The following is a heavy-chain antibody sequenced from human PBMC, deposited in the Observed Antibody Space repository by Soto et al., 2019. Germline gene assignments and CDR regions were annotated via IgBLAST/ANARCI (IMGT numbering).Heavy chain of an antibody. CDR1: GGPISSSNW. Sequence: QVQLQESGPGLVKPSGTLSLTGAVSGGPISSSNWWSWVRQPPGKGLEWIGEIYHSGSTNYNPSLKIRVTISVDKSKNQFSLKMSSVPAADTAVYYGARCVVRGYFDYWGQGTLVTVSS. CDR3: ARCVVRGYFDY. CDR2: IYHSGST. V-gene: IGHV4-4*02. J-gene: IGHJ4*02. D-gene: IGHD3-10*01.